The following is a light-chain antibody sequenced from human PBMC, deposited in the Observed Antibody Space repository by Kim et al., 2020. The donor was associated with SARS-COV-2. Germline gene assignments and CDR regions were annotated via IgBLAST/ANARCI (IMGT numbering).Light chain of an antibody. J-gene: IGKJ4*01. CDR2: DAY. Sequence: EIVLTQSPATLSLSPGERATLSCRTSQSVSSYLAWYQHKPGQAPRLVIYDAYNRATGIPARFSGSGSVTDFTLTISSLEPEDFAVYYCQQRTDWPLTFGGGTKVDIK. CDR1: QSVSSY. CDR3: QQRTDWPLT. V-gene: IGKV3-11*01.